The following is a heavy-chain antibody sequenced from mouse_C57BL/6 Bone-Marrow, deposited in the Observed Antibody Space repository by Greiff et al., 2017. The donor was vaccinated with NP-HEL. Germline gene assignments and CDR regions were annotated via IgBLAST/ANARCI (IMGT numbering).Heavy chain of an antibody. J-gene: IGHJ4*01. Sequence: EVQLQESGPVLVKPGASVKMSCKASGYTFTDYYMNWVKQSHGKSLEWIGVINPYNGGTSYNQKFKGQATLTVDKSSSTVYMELNSLTSEDSAVYYCARGDYGNYGYAMDYWGQGTSVTVSA. CDR2: INPYNGGT. D-gene: IGHD2-1*01. CDR3: ARGDYGNYGYAMDY. CDR1: GYTFTDYY. V-gene: IGHV1-19*01.